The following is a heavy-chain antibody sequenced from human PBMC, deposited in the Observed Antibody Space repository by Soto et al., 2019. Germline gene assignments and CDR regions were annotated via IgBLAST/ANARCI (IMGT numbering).Heavy chain of an antibody. Sequence: VKVSCKASGYDFTAYDTNWVRQASGQGLEWMGWMNPINGATGTARRFQGRVSLSRNTATGTAYLELTSLRSDDTAVYYCGRGPSPRAPAGGTPYYYAMDVWGQGTTVTVSS. D-gene: IGHD6-13*01. V-gene: IGHV1-8*02. CDR1: GYDFTAYD. CDR2: MNPINGAT. CDR3: GRGPSPRAPAGGTPYYYAMDV. J-gene: IGHJ6*02.